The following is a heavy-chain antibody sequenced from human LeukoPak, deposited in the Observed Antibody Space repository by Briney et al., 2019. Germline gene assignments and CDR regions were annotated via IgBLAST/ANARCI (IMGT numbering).Heavy chain of an antibody. CDR3: AKDSSEYSSSFDY. CDR1: GFTFSSYG. Sequence: GGSLRLSCAASGFTFSSYGMHWVRQAPGKGLEWVAVISYDGSNKYYADSVKGRFTISRDNSKNTLYLQMNSLRAEYTAVYYCAKDSSEYSSSFDYWGQGTLVTVSS. D-gene: IGHD6-6*01. V-gene: IGHV3-30*18. J-gene: IGHJ4*02. CDR2: ISYDGSNK.